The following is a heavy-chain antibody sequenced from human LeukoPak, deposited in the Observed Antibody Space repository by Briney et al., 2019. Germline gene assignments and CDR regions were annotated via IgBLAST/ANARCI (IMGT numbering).Heavy chain of an antibody. Sequence: ASVKVSCKASGYTFTGYYMHWVRQAPGQGLEWMGWINPNRGGTDYAQKFQGRVSMTRDTSISTAYMELSRLRSDDTAVYYCASLNPRNWFDPWGQGTLVTVSS. CDR2: INPNRGGT. CDR1: GYTFTGYY. V-gene: IGHV1-2*02. J-gene: IGHJ5*02. CDR3: ASLNPRNWFDP.